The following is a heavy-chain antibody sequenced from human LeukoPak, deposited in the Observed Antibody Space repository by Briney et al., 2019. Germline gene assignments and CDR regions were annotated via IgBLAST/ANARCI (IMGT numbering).Heavy chain of an antibody. CDR1: GGSISSGGYY. V-gene: IGHV4-61*08. J-gene: IGHJ3*02. CDR2: IYHSGST. CDR3: ARDQGYSYGLDRPDAFDI. D-gene: IGHD5-18*01. Sequence: SETLSLTCTVSGGSISSGGYYWSWIRQPPGKGLEWIGYIYHSGSTDYNPSLKSRVTISVDTSKNQFSLKLSSVTAADTAVYYCARDQGYSYGLDRPDAFDIWGQGTMVTVSS.